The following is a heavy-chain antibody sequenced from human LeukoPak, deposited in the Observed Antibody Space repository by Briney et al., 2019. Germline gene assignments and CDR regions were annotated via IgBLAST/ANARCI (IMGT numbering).Heavy chain of an antibody. D-gene: IGHD6-6*01. Sequence: SQTLSLTCTVSGGSISSGDYYWSWIRQPPGKGLEYIGYIYYSGSTYYNPSLKSRITISVDTSKNQFSLKLSSVTAADTAVYYCARRSWSSSIDYWGQGTLVTVSS. V-gene: IGHV4-30-4*01. CDR2: IYYSGST. J-gene: IGHJ4*02. CDR3: ARRSWSSSIDY. CDR1: GGSISSGDYY.